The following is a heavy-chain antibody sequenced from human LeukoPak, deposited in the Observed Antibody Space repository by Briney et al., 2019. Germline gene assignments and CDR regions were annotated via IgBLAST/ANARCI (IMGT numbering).Heavy chain of an antibody. D-gene: IGHD3-22*01. CDR3: ARGPYYYDSSGYSY. CDR1: GYTFTSYD. V-gene: IGHV1-8*01. J-gene: IGHJ4*02. Sequence: ASVKVSCKASGYTFTSYDINWVRQATGQGLEWMGWMNPNSGNTGYAQKFQGRVTITRNTSISTAYMELSSLRSEDTAVYHCARGPYYYDSSGYSYWGQGTLVTVSS. CDR2: MNPNSGNT.